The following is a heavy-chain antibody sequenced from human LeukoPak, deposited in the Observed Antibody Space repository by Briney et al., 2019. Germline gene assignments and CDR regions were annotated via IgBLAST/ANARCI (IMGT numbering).Heavy chain of an antibody. CDR2: IYPGDSDT. V-gene: IGHV5-51*01. CDR1: GYRFTSYW. J-gene: IGHJ6*03. CDR3: ASSLKTDYYYMDV. D-gene: IGHD1-1*01. Sequence: GESLKISCKGSGYRFTSYWIGWVRPMPGKGLEWMGIIYPGDSDTRYSPSFQGQVTISADKSISTAYLQWSSLKASDTAMYYCASSLKTDYYYMDVWGKGTTVTVSS.